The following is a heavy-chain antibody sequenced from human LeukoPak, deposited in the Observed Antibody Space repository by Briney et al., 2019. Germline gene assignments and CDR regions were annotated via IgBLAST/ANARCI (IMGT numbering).Heavy chain of an antibody. D-gene: IGHD1-26*01. J-gene: IGHJ4*02. CDR1: GGSISSYY. V-gene: IGHV4-4*07. CDR3: AREDGDSGSYYGDY. Sequence: PSEILSLTCTVSGGSISSYYWSWIRQPAGKGLEWIGRIYTSGSTNYNPSLKSRVTMSVDTSKNQFSLKLSSVTAADTAVDYCAREDGDSGSYYGDYWGQGTLVTVSS. CDR2: IYTSGST.